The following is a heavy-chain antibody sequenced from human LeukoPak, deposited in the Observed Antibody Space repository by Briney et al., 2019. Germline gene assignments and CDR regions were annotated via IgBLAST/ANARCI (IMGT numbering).Heavy chain of an antibody. CDR3: ARLLGYYDSSGYYTLAFDY. D-gene: IGHD3-22*01. V-gene: IGHV4-4*09. CDR1: GGSISSYY. Sequence: PSETLSPTCTVSGGSISSYYWSWIRQPPGKGLEWIGYIYTSGSTNYNPSLKSRVTISVDTSKNQFSLKLSSVTAADTAVYYCARLLGYYDSSGYYTLAFDYWGQGTLVTVSS. J-gene: IGHJ4*02. CDR2: IYTSGST.